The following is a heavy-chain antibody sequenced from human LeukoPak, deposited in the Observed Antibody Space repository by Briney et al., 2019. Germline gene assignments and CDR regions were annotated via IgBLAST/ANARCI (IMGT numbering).Heavy chain of an antibody. Sequence: GGSLRLSCAASGFTFSSYWMSWVRQAPGKGLEWVANIKQGGSEKYYVDSVKGRFTISRDNAKNSLYLQMNSLRAEDTAVYYCARGMAGGVTTLLWFGELLYDFDYWGQGTLVTVSS. CDR3: ARGMAGGVTTLLWFGELLYDFDY. CDR1: GFTFSSYW. D-gene: IGHD3-10*01. J-gene: IGHJ4*02. V-gene: IGHV3-7*01. CDR2: IKQGGSEK.